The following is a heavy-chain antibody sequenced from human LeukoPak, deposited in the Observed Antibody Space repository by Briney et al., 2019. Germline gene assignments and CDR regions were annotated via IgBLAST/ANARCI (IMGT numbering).Heavy chain of an antibody. Sequence: GGSLRLSCVGSGLALREYHVTWVRQAPGKGLEWVSDINERGGANYADSVKGRFTISRDNAKSSVYLQMKRLRVEDTAMYYCAATGRWGQGALLSVSS. V-gene: IGHV3-11*04. CDR2: INERGGA. J-gene: IGHJ1*01. CDR1: GLALREYH. CDR3: AATGR.